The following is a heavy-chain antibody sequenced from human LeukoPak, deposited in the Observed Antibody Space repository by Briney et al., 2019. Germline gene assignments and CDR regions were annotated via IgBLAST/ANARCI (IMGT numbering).Heavy chain of an antibody. V-gene: IGHV1-69*13. CDR3: AREEQWLVLGFDY. D-gene: IGHD6-19*01. J-gene: IGHJ4*02. CDR1: GGTFSSYA. Sequence: ASVKVSCKASGGTFSSYAISWVRQAPGQGLEWMGGIIPIFGTANYAQKFQGRVTITADESTSTAYMELSSLRSEDTAVYYCAREEQWLVLGFDYWGQGTLVTVSS. CDR2: IIPIFGTA.